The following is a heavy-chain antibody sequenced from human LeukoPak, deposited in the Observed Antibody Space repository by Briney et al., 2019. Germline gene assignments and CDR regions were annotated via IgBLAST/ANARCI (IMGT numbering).Heavy chain of an antibody. CDR2: IRSSGSNK. Sequence: PGGSLRLSCAASGFTFSDYYMSWIRQAPGKGLEWVSYIRSSGSNKYYADSVKGRFTISRDNAKNSLYLQMNSLRAEDTAVYYCASILVYFSSTSSYSFTYCGQGTLLTVSS. CDR1: GFTFSDYY. CDR3: ASILVYFSSTSSYSFTY. D-gene: IGHD2-2*01. V-gene: IGHV3-11*04. J-gene: IGHJ4*02.